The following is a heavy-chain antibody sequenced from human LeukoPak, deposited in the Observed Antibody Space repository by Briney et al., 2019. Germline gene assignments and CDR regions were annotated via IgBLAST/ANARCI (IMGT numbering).Heavy chain of an antibody. CDR1: GFTFSSYA. J-gene: IGHJ4*02. D-gene: IGHD2-8*01. V-gene: IGHV3-23*01. CDR2: ISGSGGST. Sequence: PGGSLRLSCAASGFTFSSYAVSWVRQAPGKGLEWVSSISGSGGSTYSADSVKGRFTISRDNSKNTLYLQMNSLRAEDTALYYCAKDRSCTNDIYHGDFDYWGQGTLVTVSS. CDR3: AKDRSCTNDIYHGDFDY.